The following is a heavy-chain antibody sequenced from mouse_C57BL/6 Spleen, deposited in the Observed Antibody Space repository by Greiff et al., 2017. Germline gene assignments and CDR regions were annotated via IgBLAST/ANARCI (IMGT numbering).Heavy chain of an antibody. Sequence: VQLQQSGAELVRPGASVTLSCKASGYTFTDYEMHWVKQTPVHGLEWIGAIDPETGGTAYNQKFQGKAILTADKSSSTAYVELRSLTSEDSAVYYCTRRGGTGFAYWGQGTLVTVSA. D-gene: IGHD3-3*01. CDR1: GYTFTDYE. CDR3: TRRGGTGFAY. V-gene: IGHV1-15*01. CDR2: IDPETGGT. J-gene: IGHJ3*01.